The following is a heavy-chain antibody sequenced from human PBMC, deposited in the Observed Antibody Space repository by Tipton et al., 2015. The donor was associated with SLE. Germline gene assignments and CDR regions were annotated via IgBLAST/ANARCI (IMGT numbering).Heavy chain of an antibody. J-gene: IGHJ4*02. CDR1: GGSISGHY. CDR2: VYYTGST. CDR3: AGGSGSYFLFDY. Sequence: TLSLTCTVSGGSISGHYWNWIRQPPGKGLEWIGYVYYTGSTNFNPPLKSRLTISLDTSKNQFSLKLSSVTAADTALYYCAGGSGSYFLFDYWGQGTLVTVSS. D-gene: IGHD3-10*01. V-gene: IGHV4-59*11.